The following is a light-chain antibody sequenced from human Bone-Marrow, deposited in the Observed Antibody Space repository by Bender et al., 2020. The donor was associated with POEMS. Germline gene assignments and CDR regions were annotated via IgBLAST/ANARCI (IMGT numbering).Light chain of an antibody. CDR1: SSNLGIGYD. V-gene: IGLV1-40*01. CDR2: GNA. Sequence: QSVLTQPPSVSGVPGQRVTISCTGGSSNLGIGYDVHWYMQVPGKVPKLLIYGNANRPSGVPERFSGSKSGTTAFLIITGLQGEDEGDYYCQSYDMGVNGWLFGGGTKLTVL. J-gene: IGLJ3*02. CDR3: QSYDMGVNGWL.